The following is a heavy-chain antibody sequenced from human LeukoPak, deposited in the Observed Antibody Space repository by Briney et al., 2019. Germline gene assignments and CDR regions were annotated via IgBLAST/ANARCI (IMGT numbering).Heavy chain of an antibody. CDR1: GFTFSSYE. CDR3: AKYRTSPPYGLDV. CDR2: ISGGAGST. D-gene: IGHD1-26*01. V-gene: IGHV3-23*01. Sequence: GGSLRLSCAASGFTFSSYEMNWVRQAPGKGLEWVSGISGGAGSTWYADSVKGRFTISRDNSKNTLYLQMNRLRVEDTATYYCAKYRTSPPYGLDVWGQGTTVTVSS. J-gene: IGHJ6*02.